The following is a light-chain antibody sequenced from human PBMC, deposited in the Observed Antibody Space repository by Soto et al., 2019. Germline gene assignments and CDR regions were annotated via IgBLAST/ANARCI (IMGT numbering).Light chain of an antibody. Sequence: SALTPPPSASGSPGQSVTISCTGTSSDVGGYNYVSWYQQHPGKAPKLMIFEVSKRPSGVPDRFSGSKSGNTASLTVSGLQAEDAADYSCSSYAGSNTLGVFGGVTKVTVL. CDR1: SSDVGGYNY. V-gene: IGLV2-8*01. CDR2: EVS. CDR3: SSYAGSNTLGV. J-gene: IGLJ3*02.